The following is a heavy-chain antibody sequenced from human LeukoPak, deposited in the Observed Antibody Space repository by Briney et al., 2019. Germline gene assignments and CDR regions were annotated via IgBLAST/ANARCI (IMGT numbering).Heavy chain of an antibody. Sequence: ASVKLSCKASGYTFTSYGISWVRQAPGQGLEWMGWISAYNGNTNYAQKLQGRVTMTTDTSTSTAYMELRSLRSDDTAVYYCARGATMVRGVIIRDYYGMDVWGQGTTVTVFS. D-gene: IGHD3-10*01. CDR3: ARGATMVRGVIIRDYYGMDV. CDR1: GYTFTSYG. J-gene: IGHJ6*02. CDR2: ISAYNGNT. V-gene: IGHV1-18*01.